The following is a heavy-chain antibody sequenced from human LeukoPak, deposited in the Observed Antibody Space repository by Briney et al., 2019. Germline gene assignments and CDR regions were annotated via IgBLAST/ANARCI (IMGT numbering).Heavy chain of an antibody. D-gene: IGHD5-12*01. CDR2: ISYDGSNK. J-gene: IGHJ4*01. CDR1: GLTFTSYG. Sequence: PGGSLRLSCAASGLTFTSYGMHWVRQAPGKGLEWVAVISYDGSNKYYADSVKGRFTISRDNSKNTLYLQMNSLRAEDTAVYYCARDKATTMPGASDYWGHGTLVTVSS. CDR3: ARDKATTMPGASDY. V-gene: IGHV3-30*03.